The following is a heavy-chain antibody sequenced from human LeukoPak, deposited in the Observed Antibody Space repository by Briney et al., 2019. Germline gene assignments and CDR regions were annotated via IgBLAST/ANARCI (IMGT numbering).Heavy chain of an antibody. J-gene: IGHJ4*02. Sequence: PGRSLRPSCAASGFTFSSYAMHWVRQAPGKGLEWVAVISYDGSNKYYADSVKGRFTISRDNSKNTLYLQMNSLRAEDTAVYYCARELWFGELLPFDYWGQGTLVTVSS. D-gene: IGHD3-10*01. CDR3: ARELWFGELLPFDY. CDR2: ISYDGSNK. CDR1: GFTFSSYA. V-gene: IGHV3-30-3*01.